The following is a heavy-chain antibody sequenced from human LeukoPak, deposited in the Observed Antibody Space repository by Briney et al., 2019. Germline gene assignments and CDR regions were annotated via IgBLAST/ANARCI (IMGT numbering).Heavy chain of an antibody. Sequence: SETLSLTCTVSGGSISSYYWSWIRQPPGKGLEWIGYIYTSGSTNYNPSLKSRVTISVDTSKNQFSLKLSSVTAADTAVYYCARLYYDSHYWGQGTLVTVSS. J-gene: IGHJ4*02. V-gene: IGHV4-4*09. CDR2: IYTSGST. CDR3: ARLYYDSHY. D-gene: IGHD3-22*01. CDR1: GGSISSYY.